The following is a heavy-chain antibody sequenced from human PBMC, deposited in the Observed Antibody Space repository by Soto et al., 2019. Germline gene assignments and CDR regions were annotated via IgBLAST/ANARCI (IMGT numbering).Heavy chain of an antibody. J-gene: IGHJ4*02. CDR2: ISGSGGST. D-gene: IGHD3-10*01. CDR1: GFTFSSYA. CDR3: AKGIIEYYEGSGSFFGY. V-gene: IGHV3-23*01. Sequence: GSLRLSCAASGFTFSSYAMSWVRQAPWKGLEWVSAISGSGGSTYYADSVKGRFTISRDNSKNTLYLQMNSLRAEDTAVYYCAKGIIEYYEGSGSFFGYWGQGTMVTVSS.